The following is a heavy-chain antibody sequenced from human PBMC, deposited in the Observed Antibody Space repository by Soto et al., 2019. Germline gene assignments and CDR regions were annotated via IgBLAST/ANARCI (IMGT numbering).Heavy chain of an antibody. CDR1: GFTFSNYA. D-gene: IGHD3-22*01. J-gene: IGHJ5*02. CDR2: ISFDGRTK. Sequence: QPGGSLRLSCAASGFTFSNYAMHWVRQAPGKGLEWVAVISFDGRTKYYAESVKGRFTISRDNSKNTLDLQMNSLRDEDTAVYYCARDRYYDSSGFYGSWGQGTLVTVSS. CDR3: ARDRYYDSSGFYGS. V-gene: IGHV3-30*04.